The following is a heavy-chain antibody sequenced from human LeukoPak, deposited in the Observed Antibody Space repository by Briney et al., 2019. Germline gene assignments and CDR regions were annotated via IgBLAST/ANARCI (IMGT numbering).Heavy chain of an antibody. J-gene: IGHJ4*02. Sequence: GGSLRLSCAASGFTFSSYAMSWVRQAPGKGLEWVSAISGSGGSTYYADSVKGRFTISRDNSKNTLYLQMNSLRAEDTAVYYCAKAARFGEFSPPPFDYWGQGTLVTVSS. CDR2: ISGSGGST. CDR3: AKAARFGEFSPPPFDY. D-gene: IGHD3-10*01. CDR1: GFTFSSYA. V-gene: IGHV3-23*01.